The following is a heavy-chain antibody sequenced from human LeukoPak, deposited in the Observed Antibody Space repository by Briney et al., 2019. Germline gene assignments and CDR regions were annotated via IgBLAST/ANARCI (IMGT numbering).Heavy chain of an antibody. Sequence: GGSLRLSCAASGFTFSSYWMHWVRQAPGKGLVWVSRINSDGSSTSYADSVKGRFTISRGNAKNTLYLQMNSLRAEDTAVYYCARVVTTGFYYFDYWGQGTLVTVSS. D-gene: IGHD4-17*01. V-gene: IGHV3-74*01. CDR3: ARVVTTGFYYFDY. CDR2: INSDGSST. CDR1: GFTFSSYW. J-gene: IGHJ4*02.